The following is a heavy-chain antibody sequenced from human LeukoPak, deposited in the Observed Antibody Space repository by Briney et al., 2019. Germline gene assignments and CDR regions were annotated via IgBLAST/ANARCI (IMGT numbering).Heavy chain of an antibody. CDR2: INHSGST. CDR3: ARVRTTVTTFKNYYYGMDV. V-gene: IGHV4-34*01. CDR1: GASFSDFY. J-gene: IGHJ6*02. Sequence: SETLSLTCAVYGASFSDFYWSWIRQPPGMGREWMGEINHSGSTNHNPSLKSRLTISVDTSKNQLSLKLSSVTAADTAVYYCARVRTTVTTFKNYYYGMDVWGQGTTVTVSS. D-gene: IGHD4-17*01.